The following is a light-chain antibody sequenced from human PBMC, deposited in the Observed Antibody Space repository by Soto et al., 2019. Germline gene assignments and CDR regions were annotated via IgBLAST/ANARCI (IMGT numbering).Light chain of an antibody. CDR1: QSVRSS. V-gene: IGKV3-11*01. CDR2: DAS. CDR3: HQRSNWPPEVT. Sequence: EIVLTQSPDTLSLSPGERATLSCRASQSVRSSLAWYQQKPGQAPRLLIYDASNRSTGIPARFSGSGSGTDFTLTISSLEPEDVAVYYCHQRSNWPPEVTFGPGTKVDIK. J-gene: IGKJ3*01.